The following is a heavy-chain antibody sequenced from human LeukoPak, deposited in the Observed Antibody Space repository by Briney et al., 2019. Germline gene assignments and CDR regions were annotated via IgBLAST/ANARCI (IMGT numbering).Heavy chain of an antibody. CDR1: QFTLVRYA. CDR3: ARDPSYASSWYHYMDV. Sequence: PGGSLRLSRAPSQFTLVRYAMNAVPQAPGKGLERVSYISSSSAKIDYAESVKGRFTISRDNSKNSLYLQMDSLRAEDTAVYYCARDPSYASSWYHYMDVWGKGTTVTVSS. J-gene: IGHJ6*03. D-gene: IGHD6-13*01. CDR2: ISSSSAKI. V-gene: IGHV3-48*04.